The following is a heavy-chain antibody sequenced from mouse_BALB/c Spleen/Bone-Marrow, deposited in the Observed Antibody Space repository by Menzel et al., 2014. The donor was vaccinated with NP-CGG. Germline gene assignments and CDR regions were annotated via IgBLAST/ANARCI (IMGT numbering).Heavy chain of an antibody. CDR3: TRRLLYYAMDY. D-gene: IGHD2-13*01. V-gene: IGHV1S81*02. CDR2: INPSNGGT. CDR1: GYTFTSYY. Sequence: QVHVKQSGAELVKPGASVKLSCKASGYTFTSYYMHWVKQRPGQGLEWIGEINPSNGGTNFNEKFKSKATLTVDKSSSTAYMQLSSLTSEDSAVYYCTRRLLYYAMDYWGQGTSVTVSS. J-gene: IGHJ4*01.